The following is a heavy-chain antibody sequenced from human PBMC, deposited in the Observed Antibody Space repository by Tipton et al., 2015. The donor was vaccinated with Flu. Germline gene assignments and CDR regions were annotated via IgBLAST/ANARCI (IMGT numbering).Heavy chain of an antibody. CDR3: ARPGGPAAINPFSYFDY. J-gene: IGHJ4*02. CDR2: ISDYSGNT. D-gene: IGHD2-2*01. Sequence: QLVQSGAEVKKPGASVKVSCKASGYTLTSYGISWVRQAPGQGLEWMGWISDYSGNTNYAQKFQGRVTMTTDTSTNTAYMELRSLRSDDTAVYYCARPGGPAAINPFSYFDYWGQGTLVTVSS. CDR1: GYTLTSYG. V-gene: IGHV1-18*04.